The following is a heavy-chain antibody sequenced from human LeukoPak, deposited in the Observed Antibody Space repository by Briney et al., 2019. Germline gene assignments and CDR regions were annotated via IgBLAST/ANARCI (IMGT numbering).Heavy chain of an antibody. V-gene: IGHV3-23*01. D-gene: IGHD6-13*01. CDR1: GFTFSSYG. CDR3: AKVGYSSSWYSYYYYYYMDV. Sequence: GGSLRLSCAASGFTFSSYGMSWVRQAPGKGLEWVSGISGNSGTTYYADSVKGRFTISRDNSKNTLYLQMNSLRAEDTAVYYCAKVGYSSSWYSYYYYYYMDVWGKGTTVTISS. CDR2: ISGNSGTT. J-gene: IGHJ6*03.